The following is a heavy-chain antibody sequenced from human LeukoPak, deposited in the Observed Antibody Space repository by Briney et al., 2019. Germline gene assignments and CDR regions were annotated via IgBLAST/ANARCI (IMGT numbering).Heavy chain of an antibody. V-gene: IGHV4-34*01. CDR2: VNHSGYT. J-gene: IGHJ4*02. Sequence: SETLSLTCAVSGTSFSSYYWSWIRQPPGKGLEWIGEVNHSGYTNDNPSLKSRVTISVDTSKNQFSLRPRSVTAADTGVYFCARMTTGHDFWGQGTLVTVSS. CDR3: ARMTTGHDF. D-gene: IGHD4-17*01. CDR1: GTSFSSYY.